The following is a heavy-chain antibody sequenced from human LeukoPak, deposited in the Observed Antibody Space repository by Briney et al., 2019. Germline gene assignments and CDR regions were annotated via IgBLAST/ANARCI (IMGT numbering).Heavy chain of an antibody. CDR3: ASLAAAGTIFWFDP. CDR1: GLTFSSHW. Sequence: GGSLRLSCAASGLTFSSHWMHWVRQAPGKGLEWVSVIYSGGSTYYADSVKGRFTISRDNSKNTLYLQMNSLRAEDTAVYYCASLAAAGTIFWFDPWGQGTLVTVSS. CDR2: IYSGGST. D-gene: IGHD6-13*01. V-gene: IGHV3-53*01. J-gene: IGHJ5*02.